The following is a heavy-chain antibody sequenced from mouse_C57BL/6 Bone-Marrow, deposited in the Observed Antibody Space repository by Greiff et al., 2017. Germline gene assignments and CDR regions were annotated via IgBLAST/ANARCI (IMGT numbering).Heavy chain of an antibody. CDR1: GYTFTSYG. J-gene: IGHJ2*01. CDR2: IYPRSGNP. V-gene: IGHV1-81*01. D-gene: IGHD2-4*01. Sequence: VQLQQSGAELARPGASVKLSCKASGYTFTSYGISWVKQRTGQGLEWIGEIYPRSGNPYYNEKFKGKATLTADKSSSTAYMELRSLTSEDSAVYFCARDDYGGRDGSFDYWGQGTTLTVSS. CDR3: ARDDYGGRDGSFDY.